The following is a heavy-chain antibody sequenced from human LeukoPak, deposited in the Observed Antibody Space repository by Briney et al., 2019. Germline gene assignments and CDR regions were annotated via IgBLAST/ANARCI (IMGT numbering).Heavy chain of an antibody. V-gene: IGHV4-39*01. J-gene: IGHJ4*02. CDR1: GGSISSSSYY. D-gene: IGHD1-26*01. Sequence: PSETLSLTCTVSGGSISSSSYYWGWIRQPPGKGLEWIGSIYYSGSTYYNPSLKSRVTISVDTSKNQFSLKLSSVTAADTAVYYCARHGSWQQGNYYFDYWGQGTLVTVSS. CDR2: IYYSGST. CDR3: ARHGSWQQGNYYFDY.